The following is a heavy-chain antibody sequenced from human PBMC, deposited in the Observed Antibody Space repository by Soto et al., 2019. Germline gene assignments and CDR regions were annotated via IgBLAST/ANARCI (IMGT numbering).Heavy chain of an antibody. CDR3: ARYRSGSYTDRFDY. Sequence: SETLSLTCTVSGGSISSSSYYWGWIRQPPGKGLEWIGSIYYSGSTYCNPSLKSRVTISVDTSKNQFSLKLSSVTAADTAVYYCARYRSGSYTDRFDYWGQGTLVTVSS. CDR1: GGSISSSSYY. J-gene: IGHJ4*02. CDR2: IYYSGST. D-gene: IGHD1-26*01. V-gene: IGHV4-39*01.